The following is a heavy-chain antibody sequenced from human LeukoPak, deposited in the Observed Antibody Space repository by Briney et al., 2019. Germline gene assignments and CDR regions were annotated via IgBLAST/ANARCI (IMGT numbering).Heavy chain of an antibody. CDR3: AKDYCGGGCYSGWYFDL. V-gene: IGHV3-9*01. CDR2: ISYNSDTI. J-gene: IGHJ2*01. CDR1: GFTFDVYA. Sequence: PGGSLRLSCAASGFTFDVYAMHWVRQAPGKGLEWVSGISYNSDTIASAHTVKGPFTISRDNAKNTLYLQMNSLRSEDTALYYCAKDYCGGGCYSGWYFDLWGRGTLVTVSS. D-gene: IGHD2-21*02.